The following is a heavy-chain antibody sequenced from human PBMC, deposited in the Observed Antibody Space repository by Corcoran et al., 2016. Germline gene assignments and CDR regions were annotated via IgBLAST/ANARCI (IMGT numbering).Heavy chain of an antibody. CDR1: GYTFTSYY. CDR3: ARVPLGGYSYGSPPFDY. D-gene: IGHD5-18*01. V-gene: IGHV1-46*01. CDR2: INPSGGST. J-gene: IGHJ4*02. Sequence: QVQLVQSGAEVKKPGASVKVSCKASGYTFTSYYMHWVRQAPGQGLEWMGIINPSGGSTSYAQKFQGRVTMTRDTSTSTVYKELSSLRSEDTAVYYCARVPLGGYSYGSPPFDYWGQGTLVTVSS.